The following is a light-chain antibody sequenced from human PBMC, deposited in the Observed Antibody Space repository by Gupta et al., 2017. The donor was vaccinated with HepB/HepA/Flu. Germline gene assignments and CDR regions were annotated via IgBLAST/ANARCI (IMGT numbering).Light chain of an antibody. V-gene: IGLV2-14*03. J-gene: IGLJ2*01. CDR1: SSDVGGYNY. Sequence: QSALTQPASVSGSPVQSITISCTGTSSDVGGYNYVSWYQQHPGKAPKLMIYDVNNRPSGVSNRFSGSKSGNTASLTISWLQTEDEADYYCSSLTSSATVIFGGGTKLTVL. CDR3: SSLTSSATVI. CDR2: DVN.